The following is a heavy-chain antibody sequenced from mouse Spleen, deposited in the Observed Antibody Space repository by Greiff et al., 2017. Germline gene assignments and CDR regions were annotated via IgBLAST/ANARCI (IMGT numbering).Heavy chain of an antibody. J-gene: IGHJ4*01. V-gene: IGHV5-9-3*01. CDR3: ARKDYGSSYAMDY. D-gene: IGHD1-1*01. CDR2: ISSGGGNT. Sequence: EVQGVESGGGLVKLGGSLKLSCAASGFTFSSYAMSWVRQTPEKRLEWVATISSGGGNTYYPDSVKGRFTISRDNAKNTLYLQMSSLKSEDTAMYYCARKDYGSSYAMDYWGQGTSVTVSS. CDR1: GFTFSSYA.